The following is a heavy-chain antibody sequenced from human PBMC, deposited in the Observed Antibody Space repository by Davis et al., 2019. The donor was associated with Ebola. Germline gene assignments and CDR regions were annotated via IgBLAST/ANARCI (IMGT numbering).Heavy chain of an antibody. D-gene: IGHD6-13*01. V-gene: IGHV6-1*01. J-gene: IGHJ4*02. CDR3: AREGIAAVGTPFDY. CDR1: GDSVSRKSGA. CDR2: TYYRSKWYT. Sequence: SQTLSLTCAISGDSVSRKSGAWHWIRQYPSRGLEWLGRTYYRSKWYTDYAVSVRGRITINPDTSKNQFSLQLNSVTPEDTAVYYCAREGIAAVGTPFDYWGQGTLVIVSS.